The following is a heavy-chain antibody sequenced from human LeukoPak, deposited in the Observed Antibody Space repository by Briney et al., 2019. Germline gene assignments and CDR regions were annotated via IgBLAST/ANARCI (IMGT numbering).Heavy chain of an antibody. CDR1: GGTFSSYA. Sequence: ASVKLSCKASGGTFSSYAISWGRQAPGQGLGWMGGINPMFDTADHSQTFQGRVAISADESTRTAYMELSSLRSEDTAAYYCARSMVKAASGWGGCFDIWGQGKMVTVSS. J-gene: IGHJ3*02. CDR2: INPMFDTA. V-gene: IGHV1-69*01. D-gene: IGHD5-18*01. CDR3: ARSMVKAASGWGGCFDI.